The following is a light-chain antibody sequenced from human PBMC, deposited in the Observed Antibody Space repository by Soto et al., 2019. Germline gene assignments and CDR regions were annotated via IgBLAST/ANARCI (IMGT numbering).Light chain of an antibody. CDR1: QDIRSW. J-gene: IGKJ1*01. CDR2: AAS. Sequence: DVQMTQSPSSVSASVGDRVTITGRASQDIRSWLAWYQQKPGKAPKLLIYAASSLQSGVPSRFSGSGSGTDFTLTITSLQPEDFATYYCQQANSFPRTFGQGTTGDIK. V-gene: IGKV1-12*01. CDR3: QQANSFPRT.